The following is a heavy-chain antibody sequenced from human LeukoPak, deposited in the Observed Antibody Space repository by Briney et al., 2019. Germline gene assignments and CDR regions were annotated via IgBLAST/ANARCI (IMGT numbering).Heavy chain of an antibody. V-gene: IGHV4-38-2*02. Sequence: PSETLSLTCTVSGYSISSGYYWGWIRHPPGKGLEWIGSIYHSGSTYYNPSLKSRVTISVDTSKNQFSLKLSSVTAADTAVYYCARVVAAAGTFWSYFDYWGQGTLVTVSS. CDR2: IYHSGST. J-gene: IGHJ4*02. CDR1: GYSISSGYY. CDR3: ARVVAAAGTFWSYFDY. D-gene: IGHD6-13*01.